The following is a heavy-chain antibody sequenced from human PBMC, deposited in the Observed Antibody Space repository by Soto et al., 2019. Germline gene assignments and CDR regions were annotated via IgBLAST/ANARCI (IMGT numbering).Heavy chain of an antibody. CDR2: ISYDGSNK. CDR1: GFTFSSYG. Sequence: GGSLRLSCAASGFTFSSYGMHWVRQAPGKGLEWVAVISYDGSNKYYADSVKGRFTISRDNSKNTLYLQMNSLRAEDTAVYYCAKVYSSSWYVSHFDYWGQGTLVTVSS. V-gene: IGHV3-30*18. CDR3: AKVYSSSWYVSHFDY. J-gene: IGHJ4*02. D-gene: IGHD6-13*01.